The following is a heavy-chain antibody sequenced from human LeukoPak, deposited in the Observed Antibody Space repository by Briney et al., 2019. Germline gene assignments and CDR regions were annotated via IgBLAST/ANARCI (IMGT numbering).Heavy chain of an antibody. V-gene: IGHV4-59*01. Sequence: SETLSLTCTVSGGSISSYYWSWIRQPPGKGLEWIGYIYYSGSTNYNPSLKSRVTISVDTSKNQFSLKLSSVTAADTAVYYCASLRGYIDGYYFDYWGQGTLVTVSP. J-gene: IGHJ4*02. CDR2: IYYSGST. CDR3: ASLRGYIDGYYFDY. CDR1: GGSISSYY. D-gene: IGHD5-18*01.